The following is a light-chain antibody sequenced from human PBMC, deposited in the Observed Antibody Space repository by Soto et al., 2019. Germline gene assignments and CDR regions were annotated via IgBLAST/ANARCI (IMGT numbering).Light chain of an antibody. J-gene: IGKJ1*01. CDR1: QNVGSN. CDR3: HQYDSWT. Sequence: DIVMTQSQATLSVSPGERATLSCRASQNVGSNLAWYQQKPGQTPRLLIYGASSRATGIPDRFSGSGSGTDFTLTISRLEPEDFAVYYCHQYDSWTFGQGTKVDIK. V-gene: IGKV3D-15*01. CDR2: GAS.